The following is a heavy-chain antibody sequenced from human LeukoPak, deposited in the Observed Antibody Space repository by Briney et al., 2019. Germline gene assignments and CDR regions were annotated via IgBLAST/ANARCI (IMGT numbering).Heavy chain of an antibody. J-gene: IGHJ5*02. Sequence: SETLSLTCTVSGGSISSYYWSWIRQPAGKGLEWIGRIYTSGSTNYNPSLKSRVTMSVDTSKNQFSLKLSSVTAADTAVYYCARERIVVVTAIQTSNWFDPWGQGTLVTVSS. CDR2: IYTSGST. CDR1: GGSISSYY. V-gene: IGHV4-4*07. CDR3: ARERIVVVTAIQTSNWFDP. D-gene: IGHD2-21*02.